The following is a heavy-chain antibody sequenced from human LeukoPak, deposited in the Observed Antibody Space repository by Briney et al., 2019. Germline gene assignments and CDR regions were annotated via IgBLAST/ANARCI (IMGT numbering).Heavy chain of an antibody. D-gene: IGHD5-24*01. V-gene: IGHV3-23*01. J-gene: IGHJ4*02. CDR3: AKDLRDGYNYWNYFDY. CDR1: GFTFSSYA. Sequence: GGSLRLSCAASGFTFSSYAMSWVRQAPGKGLEWVSAISGSGGSTYYADSVKGRFTISRDNSKNTLYLQMNSLRAEDTAVYYCAKDLRDGYNYWNYFDYWGPGTLVTVSS. CDR2: ISGSGGST.